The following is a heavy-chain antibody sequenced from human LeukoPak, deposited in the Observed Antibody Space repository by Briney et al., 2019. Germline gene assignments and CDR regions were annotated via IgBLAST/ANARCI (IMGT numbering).Heavy chain of an antibody. CDR3: ATGYSSTWYYFDY. Sequence: PSETLSLTCTVSGDSISSYYWSWVRQPPGKGLEWIGYIYHSGSTNYNPSLKSRVTISADTSKDQFSLKLASVTAADTAVYYCATGYSSTWYYFDYWGQGTLVTVSS. D-gene: IGHD6-13*01. CDR1: GDSISSYY. J-gene: IGHJ4*02. V-gene: IGHV4-59*01. CDR2: IYHSGST.